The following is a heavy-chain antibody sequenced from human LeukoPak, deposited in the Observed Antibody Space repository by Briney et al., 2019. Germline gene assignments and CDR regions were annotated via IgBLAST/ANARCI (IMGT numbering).Heavy chain of an antibody. CDR3: AKRAGRIAVAGGVLNWFDP. J-gene: IGHJ5*02. Sequence: GGSLRLSCAASGFTFSSYGMHWVRQAPGKGLEWVAVIWYDGSNKYYADSVKGRFTISRDNSKNTLYLQMNSLRAEDTAVYYCAKRAGRIAVAGGVLNWFDPWGQGTLVTVSS. CDR1: GFTFSSYG. D-gene: IGHD6-19*01. CDR2: IWYDGSNK. V-gene: IGHV3-33*06.